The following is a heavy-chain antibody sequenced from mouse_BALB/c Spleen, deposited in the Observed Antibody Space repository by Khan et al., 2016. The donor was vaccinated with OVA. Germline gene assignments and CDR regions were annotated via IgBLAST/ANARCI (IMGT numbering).Heavy chain of an antibody. Sequence: EVELVESGGGLVQPGGSRKLSCVASGFTFSSFGMHWVRQAPEKGLEWVAYISGDSTTIYYTDTVKGRFTISRDNPRNTLFLQMTSLRSEDMAIYYCTSAYFFGDYFDHWGQGTTLTVSS. V-gene: IGHV5-17*02. CDR3: TSAYFFGDYFDH. CDR2: ISGDSTTI. D-gene: IGHD1-1*01. CDR1: GFTFSSFG. J-gene: IGHJ2*01.